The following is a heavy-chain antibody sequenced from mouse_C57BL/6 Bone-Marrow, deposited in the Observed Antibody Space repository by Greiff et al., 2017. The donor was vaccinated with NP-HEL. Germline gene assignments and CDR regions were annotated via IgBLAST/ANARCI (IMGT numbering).Heavy chain of an antibody. CDR2: INPSNGGT. CDR1: GYTFTSYW. J-gene: IGHJ2*01. V-gene: IGHV1-53*01. Sequence: QVQLQQPGTELVKPGASVKLSCKASGYTFTSYWMHWVKQRPGQGLEWIGNINPSNGGTNYNEKFKGKATLTVDKSSSTAYMQLSSLTSEDSAVYYGARSLRRETFFGYWGQGTTLTVSS. CDR3: ARSLRRETFFGY. D-gene: IGHD1-1*01.